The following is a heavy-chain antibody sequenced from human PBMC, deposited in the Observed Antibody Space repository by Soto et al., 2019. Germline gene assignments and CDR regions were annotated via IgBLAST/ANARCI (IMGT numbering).Heavy chain of an antibody. V-gene: IGHV1-2*04. CDR3: ARVGGVGDSSSSVFYYGMDV. D-gene: IGHD6-6*01. Sequence: QVQLVQSGAEVKKPGASVKVSCKASGYTFTGYYMHWVRQAPGQGLEWMGWINPNSGGTNYAQKFQGWVTMTRDTSISTAYMELSRLRSDDTAVYYCARVGGVGDSSSSVFYYGMDVWGQGTTVTVSS. J-gene: IGHJ6*02. CDR1: GYTFTGYY. CDR2: INPNSGGT.